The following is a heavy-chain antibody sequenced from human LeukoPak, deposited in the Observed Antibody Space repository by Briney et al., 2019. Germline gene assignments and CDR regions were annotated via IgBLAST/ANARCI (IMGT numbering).Heavy chain of an antibody. J-gene: IGHJ4*02. D-gene: IGHD4-17*01. V-gene: IGHV3-73*01. Sequence: GGSLILSCAASGFTFSGSAMHWVRQASGKGLEWVGRIRSKAHSYATAYASSMKGRFTISRDDPKNTAYLQMNSLKTEDTAVYYCTRATTVTTGTIVYWGQGTLVTVSS. CDR3: TRATTVTTGTIVY. CDR1: GFTFSGSA. CDR2: IRSKAHSYAT.